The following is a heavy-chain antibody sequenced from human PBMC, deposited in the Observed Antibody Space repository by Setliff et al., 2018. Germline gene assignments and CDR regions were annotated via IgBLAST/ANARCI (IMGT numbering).Heavy chain of an antibody. Sequence: GGSLRLSCAASGFTFSSYGMHWVRQAPGKGLGWVAFIRYETNKYYADSVRGRFTISRDISKNTLYLQMNSLRPEDTAVYYCARGGDYCGGECYIPPPDSYWGQGTLVTVSS. CDR3: ARGGDYCGGECYIPPPDSY. J-gene: IGHJ4*02. CDR1: GFTFSSYG. CDR2: IRYETNK. D-gene: IGHD2-21*01. V-gene: IGHV3-30*02.